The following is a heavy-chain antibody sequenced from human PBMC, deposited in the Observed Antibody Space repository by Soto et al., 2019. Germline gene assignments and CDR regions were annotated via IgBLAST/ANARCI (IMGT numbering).Heavy chain of an antibody. D-gene: IGHD4-17*01. CDR2: IYYSGST. J-gene: IGHJ4*02. CDR1: GGSISSSSYY. CDR3: ARHLQDYGDSLDY. Sequence: ETLSLTCTVSGGSISSSSYYWGWIRQPPGKGLEWIGSIYYSGSTYYNPSLKSRVTISVDTSKNQFSLKLSSVTAADTAVYYCARHLQDYGDSLDYWGQGTLVTVSS. V-gene: IGHV4-39*01.